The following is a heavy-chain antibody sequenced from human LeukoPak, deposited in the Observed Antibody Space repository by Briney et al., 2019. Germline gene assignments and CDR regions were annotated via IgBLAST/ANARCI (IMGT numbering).Heavy chain of an antibody. CDR2: ISSSGSTI. J-gene: IGHJ4*02. D-gene: IGHD3-22*01. Sequence: PGGSLRLSRAASGFTFSDYYMSWIRQAPGKGLEWVSYISSSGSTIYYADSVKGRFTISRDNAKNSLYLQMNSLRAEDTAVYYCARDGFSGYRYFDYWGQGTLVTVSS. V-gene: IGHV3-11*04. CDR1: GFTFSDYY. CDR3: ARDGFSGYRYFDY.